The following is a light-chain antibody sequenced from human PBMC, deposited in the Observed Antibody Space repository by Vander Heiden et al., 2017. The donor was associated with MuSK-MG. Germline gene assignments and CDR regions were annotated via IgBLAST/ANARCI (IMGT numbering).Light chain of an antibody. CDR2: DAS. J-gene: IGKJ5*01. CDR1: QSVSSY. CDR3: QQGSSGHAQRVT. V-gene: IGKV3-11*01. Sequence: EIVLTQSPATLSVSPGERATLSCRASQSVSSYLAWYQQKPGQAPRLLIYDASNRATGIPARFSGSGSGTDFTLTISSLEPEEFAVYYCQQGSSGHAQRVTFGQGTRLEIK.